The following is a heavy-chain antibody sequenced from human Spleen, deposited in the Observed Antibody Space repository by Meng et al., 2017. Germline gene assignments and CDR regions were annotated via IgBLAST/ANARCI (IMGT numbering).Heavy chain of an antibody. CDR1: GFGFSGTA. D-gene: IGHD4-17*01. CDR3: ASYDYGDYVTDY. V-gene: IGHV3-73*01. CDR2: IRSKANNYAT. J-gene: IGHJ4*02. Sequence: GESLKISCAASGFGFSGTALHWVRQASGKGLEWVGRIRSKANNYATAYVASVKGRFTISRDDSKNTAYLQMNSLKTEDTAVYYCASYDYGDYVTDYWGQGTLVTVSS.